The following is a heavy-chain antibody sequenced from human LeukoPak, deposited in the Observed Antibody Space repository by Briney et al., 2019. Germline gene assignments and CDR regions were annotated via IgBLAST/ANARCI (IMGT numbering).Heavy chain of an antibody. D-gene: IGHD2-2*01. J-gene: IGHJ4*02. CDR2: ISGSGGST. CDR1: GFTFSSYA. Sequence: GGSLRLSCAASGFTFSSYAMSWVRQAPGKGLEWVSAISGSGGSTYYADSVKGRFTISRDNSKNTLYLQMNSLRAEDTAVYYCAKQGVGGVVPAAEFYWGQGTLVTVSS. V-gene: IGHV3-23*01. CDR3: AKQGVGGVVPAAEFY.